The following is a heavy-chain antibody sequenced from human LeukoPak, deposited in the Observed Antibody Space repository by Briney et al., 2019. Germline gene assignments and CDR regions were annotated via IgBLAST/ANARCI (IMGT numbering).Heavy chain of an antibody. D-gene: IGHD3-3*01. V-gene: IGHV3-23*01. CDR1: GFTFSSYA. CDR2: ISGSGGST. CDR3: AKGNRIMIFGVVIPDYYYGMDV. J-gene: IGHJ6*02. Sequence: GGSLRLSCAASGFTFSSYAMSWVRQAPGKGLEWVSAISGSGGSTYYADSVKGRFTISRDNSKNTLYLQMHSLRAEDTAVYYCAKGNRIMIFGVVIPDYYYGMDVWGQGTTVTVSS.